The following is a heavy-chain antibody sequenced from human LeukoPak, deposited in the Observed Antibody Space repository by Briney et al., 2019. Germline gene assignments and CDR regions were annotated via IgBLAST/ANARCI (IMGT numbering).Heavy chain of an antibody. CDR2: IWYDGSNK. J-gene: IGHJ4*02. Sequence: GGSLRLSCAASGFTFSSYGMHWVRQAPGKGLEWVAVIWYDGSNKYYADSVKGRFTISRDNSKNTLYLRMNSLRAEDTAVYYCAREMTTVTTAFDYWGQGTLVTVSS. D-gene: IGHD4-17*01. CDR3: AREMTTVTTAFDY. V-gene: IGHV3-33*01. CDR1: GFTFSSYG.